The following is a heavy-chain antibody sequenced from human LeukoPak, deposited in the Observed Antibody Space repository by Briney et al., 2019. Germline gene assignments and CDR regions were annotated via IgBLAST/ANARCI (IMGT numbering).Heavy chain of an antibody. CDR2: IRYDESNT. D-gene: IGHD1-20*01. V-gene: IGHV3-30*02. Sequence: GGSLRLSCAASGFIFSSYGMNWVRQAPGKGLEWVAFIRYDESNTFYADSVKGRFTISRDNSRKMLYLQMNSLRAEDTSVYYCAKDRHNWNPDQFEYWGQGTLVTVPS. CDR3: AKDRHNWNPDQFEY. CDR1: GFIFSSYG. J-gene: IGHJ4*02.